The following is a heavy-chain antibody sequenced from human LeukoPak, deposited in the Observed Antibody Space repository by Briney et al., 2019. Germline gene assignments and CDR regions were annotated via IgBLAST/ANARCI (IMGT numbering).Heavy chain of an antibody. CDR3: ATVPPQVSYLDS. Sequence: PGGSLRLSCAASGFIFSSYAMSWVRQAPGKGLEWVSTISGSGGSTYYADSVKGRFTISRDNSRNTLYLQMNILRAEDTAIYYCATVPPQVSYLDSWGQGTLVTVSS. CDR1: GFIFSSYA. CDR2: ISGSGGST. J-gene: IGHJ4*02. V-gene: IGHV3-23*01.